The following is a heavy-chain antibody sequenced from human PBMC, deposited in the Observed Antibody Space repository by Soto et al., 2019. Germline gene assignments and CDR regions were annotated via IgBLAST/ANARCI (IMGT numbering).Heavy chain of an antibody. CDR3: ARCIQGDYYYGMDV. V-gene: IGHV1-18*01. CDR1: GYTFYSHS. D-gene: IGHD5-18*01. Sequence: QAQLVQSGAEVKKPGASVKVSCKASGYTFYSHSISWVRQAPGQGLEWMGRINGDYGNTQYEQKFRGRVTMTTNPSTPTGYLELTNVRSDDTAVYYCARCIQGDYYYGMDVWGQGTTVTVSS. J-gene: IGHJ6*02. CDR2: INGDYGNT.